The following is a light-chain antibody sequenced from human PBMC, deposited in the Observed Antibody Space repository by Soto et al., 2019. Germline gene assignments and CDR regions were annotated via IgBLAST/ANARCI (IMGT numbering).Light chain of an antibody. CDR3: AAWDDSLSGVV. V-gene: IGLV1-47*01. CDR1: SSNIGSNY. Sequence: QSVLTQPPSASGTPGQRVTISCSGSSSNIGSNYVYWYQQLPGTAPKLLIYRNNQRPSGVPDRFSGSKSGTSASLAISGLRSEDEAYYYCAAWDDSLSGVVFSGGTKLTVL. CDR2: RNN. J-gene: IGLJ2*01.